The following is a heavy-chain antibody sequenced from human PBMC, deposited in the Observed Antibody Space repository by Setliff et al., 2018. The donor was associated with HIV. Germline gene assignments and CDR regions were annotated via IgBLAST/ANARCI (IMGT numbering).Heavy chain of an antibody. CDR1: GGSISSYY. Sequence: SETLSLTCTVSGGSISSYYWSWIRQPPGKGLEWIGYIYYSGSTNYHPSLKSRVTISVDTSKNQFSLKLSSVTAADTAVYYCARFDHASIDYWGQGTLVTVSS. CDR2: IYYSGST. D-gene: IGHD2-2*01. V-gene: IGHV4-59*01. CDR3: ARFDHASIDY. J-gene: IGHJ4*02.